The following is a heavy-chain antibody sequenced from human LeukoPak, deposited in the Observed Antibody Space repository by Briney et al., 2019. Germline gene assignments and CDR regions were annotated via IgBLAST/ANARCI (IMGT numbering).Heavy chain of an antibody. CDR3: ARGDFWSGYYRYFDY. Sequence: TGGSLRLSCAASGFTFSSYSMNWVRQAPGKGLEWVSSISSSSSYIYYADSVKGRFTISRDNAKNSLYLQMNSLRAEDTAVYCCARGDFWSGYYRYFDYWGQGTLVTVSS. J-gene: IGHJ4*02. CDR2: ISSSSSYI. V-gene: IGHV3-21*01. D-gene: IGHD3-3*01. CDR1: GFTFSSYS.